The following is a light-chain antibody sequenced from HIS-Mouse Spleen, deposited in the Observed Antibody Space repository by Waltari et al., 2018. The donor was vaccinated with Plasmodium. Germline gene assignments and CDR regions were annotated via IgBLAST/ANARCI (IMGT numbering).Light chain of an antibody. CDR2: GAS. CDR3: KQYNNRPPYT. J-gene: IGKJ2*01. V-gene: IGKV3-15*01. CDR1: QSVSRN. Sequence: EIVMTQSPATLSVSPGERATLSCRASQSVSRNLAWYQQKPGQAPRLLIYGASTRATGIPARFSGSGSGTEFTLTISSMQSEDFAVYYCKQYNNRPPYTFGQGTKLEIK.